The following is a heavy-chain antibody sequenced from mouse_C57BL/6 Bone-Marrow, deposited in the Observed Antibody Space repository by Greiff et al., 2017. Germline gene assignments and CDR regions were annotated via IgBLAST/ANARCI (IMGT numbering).Heavy chain of an antibody. J-gene: IGHJ4*01. V-gene: IGHV2-2*01. CDR3: ARKGPLYYDYDGSYAMDY. D-gene: IGHD2-4*01. Sequence: VQLKQSGPGLVQPSQSLSITCTVSGFSLTSYGVHWVRQSPGQGLEWLGVIWSGGSTDYNAAFISSLSISKDNSKSQVFFKMNSRQADDTAIYYCARKGPLYYDYDGSYAMDYWGQGTSVTVSS. CDR1: GFSLTSYG. CDR2: IWSGGST.